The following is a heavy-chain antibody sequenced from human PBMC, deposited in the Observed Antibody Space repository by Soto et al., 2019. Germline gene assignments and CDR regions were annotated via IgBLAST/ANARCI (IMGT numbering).Heavy chain of an antibody. V-gene: IGHV3-7*05. CDR3: ARGAMAGNEVPGD. CDR1: GFTFISYW. Sequence: PWGSLRLSCQVSGFTFISYWITCFRRSPGKGLEWVANINLDGSEKYYVDAVKGRFTISRDNAKNSLHLDLRDLRANDTAVYYCARGAMAGNEVPGDWGQGTLVTVSS. J-gene: IGHJ1*01. CDR2: INLDGSEK. D-gene: IGHD1-1*01.